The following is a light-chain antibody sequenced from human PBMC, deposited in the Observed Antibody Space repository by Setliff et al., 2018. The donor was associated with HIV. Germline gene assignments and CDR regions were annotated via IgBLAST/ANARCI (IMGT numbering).Light chain of an antibody. J-gene: IGLJ1*01. CDR1: SSDVGTYNL. Sequence: QSVLTQPASVSGSPGQSITISRTGTSSDVGTYNLVSWYQQHPGKAPKLMIYEVSKRPSGVSNRFSGSKSGNTASLTISGLQAEDEADYYCCSYAGSYVFGTGTKVTVL. V-gene: IGLV2-23*02. CDR3: CSYAGSYV. CDR2: EVS.